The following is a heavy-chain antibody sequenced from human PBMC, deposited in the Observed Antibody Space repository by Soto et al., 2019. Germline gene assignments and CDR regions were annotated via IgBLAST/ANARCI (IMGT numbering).Heavy chain of an antibody. CDR3: ARVPLVAVAAAPRGCFDP. Sequence: EMQLVESGGGLVQPGGSLRLSCAASGFTFSDHYMDWVRQAPGKGLEWVGRIRNKANSYAPEYAASVKGRFTISRDDSKNPLYLQMNSLRTEDTAVYYCARVPLVAVAAAPRGCFDPWGQGTLVTVSS. CDR1: GFTFSDHY. D-gene: IGHD6-19*01. CDR2: IRNKANSYAP. J-gene: IGHJ5*02. V-gene: IGHV3-72*01.